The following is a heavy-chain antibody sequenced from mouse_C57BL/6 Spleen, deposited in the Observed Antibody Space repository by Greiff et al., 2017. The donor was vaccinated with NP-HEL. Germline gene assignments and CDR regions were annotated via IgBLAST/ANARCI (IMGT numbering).Heavy chain of an antibody. J-gene: IGHJ1*03. CDR2: ISSGGSYT. V-gene: IGHV5-6*01. CDR3: ARPSQPRYWYFDV. Sequence: EVKLQESGGDLVKPGGSLKLSCAASGFTFSSYGMSWVRQTPDKRLEWVATISSGGSYTYYPDSVKGRFTISRDNAKNTLYLQMSSLKSEDTAMYYCARPSQPRYWYFDVWGTGTTVTVSS. CDR1: GFTFSSYG.